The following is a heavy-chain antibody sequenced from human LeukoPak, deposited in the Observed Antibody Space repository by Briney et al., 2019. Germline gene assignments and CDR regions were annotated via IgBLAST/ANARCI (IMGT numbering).Heavy chain of an antibody. CDR1: GFTFRNAW. D-gene: IGHD4-17*01. Sequence: GGSLRLSCAASGFTFRNAWMRCVRQAPGKGLEWVVRIKSKTDGRTTEQATPIKGRFATSRDNTQTTLYLQMNRPSPEHTTVYYFARGPVTPPYSSGQGALVTVSS. CDR2: IKSKTDGRTT. V-gene: IGHV3-15*01. J-gene: IGHJ4*02. CDR3: ARGPVTPPYS.